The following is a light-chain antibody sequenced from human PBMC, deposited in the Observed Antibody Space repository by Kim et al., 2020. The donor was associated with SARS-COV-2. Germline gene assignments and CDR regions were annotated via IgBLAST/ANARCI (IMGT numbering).Light chain of an antibody. J-gene: IGKJ1*01. CDR2: DAS. Sequence: EVVLTQSPATLSLSPGERATLSCRASRSISNYLAWYQQKPGQPPRLLIYDASDRATGIPARVSGSGSGTDFTLTISSLEPEDCAVYYCQQRGNWPLTFGQGTKLDIK. CDR1: RSISNY. V-gene: IGKV3-11*01. CDR3: QQRGNWPLT.